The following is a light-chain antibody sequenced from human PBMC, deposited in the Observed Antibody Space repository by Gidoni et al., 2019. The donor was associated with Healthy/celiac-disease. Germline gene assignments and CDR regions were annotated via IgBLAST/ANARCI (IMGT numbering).Light chain of an antibody. V-gene: IGKV1-33*01. Sequence: DIQMTQSPSSLSASVGDRVTITCQASQDISNYLNWYQQKPGKAPKLLIYDASNLETGVPSRFSGSGSGTDFTFTISSLQPEDIATYYCQQYDNLRVFTFGPXTKVDIK. CDR3: QQYDNLRVFT. CDR1: QDISNY. J-gene: IGKJ3*01. CDR2: DAS.